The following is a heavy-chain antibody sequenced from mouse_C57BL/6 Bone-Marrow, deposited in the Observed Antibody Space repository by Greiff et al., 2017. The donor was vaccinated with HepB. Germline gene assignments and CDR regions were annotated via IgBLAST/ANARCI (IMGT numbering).Heavy chain of an antibody. CDR3: ARDYGNYEGFAY. CDR2: IYPGGGYT. Sequence: VMLVESGAELVRPGTSVKMSCKASGYTFTNYWIGWAKQRPGHGLEWIGDIYPGGGYTNYNEKFKGKATLTADKSSSTAYMQFSSLTSEDSAIYYCARDYGNYEGFAYWGQGTLVTVSA. J-gene: IGHJ3*01. D-gene: IGHD2-1*01. V-gene: IGHV1-63*01. CDR1: GYTFTNYW.